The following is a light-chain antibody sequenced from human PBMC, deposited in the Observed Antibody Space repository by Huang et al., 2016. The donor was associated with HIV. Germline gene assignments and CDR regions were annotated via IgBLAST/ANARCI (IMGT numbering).Light chain of an antibody. CDR2: GAS. CDR3: LQYNTWPR. V-gene: IGKV3-15*01. Sequence: EIVMTQSPATLSVSPGGRATLSCRASHCVSSNLAWYQQKPGQSPRLRNYGASTRATAIPARFSASGPGTEYTLTISSLQSEDFAIYYCLQYNTWPRFGQGTEVEIK. J-gene: IGKJ1*01. CDR1: HCVSSN.